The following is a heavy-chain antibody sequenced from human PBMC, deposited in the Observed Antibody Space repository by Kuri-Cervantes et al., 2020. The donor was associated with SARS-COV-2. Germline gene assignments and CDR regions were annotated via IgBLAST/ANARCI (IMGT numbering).Heavy chain of an antibody. D-gene: IGHD6-19*01. Sequence: GSLRLSCAASGFTFSSYAMSWVRQAPGKGLEWVSAISGSGGSTYYADSVKGRFTISRDSSKNTLYLQMNSLRAEDTAVYYCAKAPDVKYSSGWEYFDYWGREPWSPSPQ. V-gene: IGHV3-23*01. CDR2: ISGSGGST. CDR1: GFTFSSYA. J-gene: IGHJ4*02. CDR3: AKAPDVKYSSGWEYFDY.